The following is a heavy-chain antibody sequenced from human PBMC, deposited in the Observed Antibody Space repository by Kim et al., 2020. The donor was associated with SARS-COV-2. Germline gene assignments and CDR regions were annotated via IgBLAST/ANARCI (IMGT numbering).Heavy chain of an antibody. CDR1: GFTFSSYS. J-gene: IGHJ5*02. CDR3: ARGGDTMVRGVSNWFDP. V-gene: IGHV3-21*01. CDR2: ISSSSSYI. D-gene: IGHD3-10*01. Sequence: GGSLRLSCAASGFTFSSYSMNWVRQAPGKGLEWVSSISSSSSYIYYADSVKGRFTISRDNAKNSLYLQMNSLRAEDTAVYYCARGGDTMVRGVSNWFDPWGQGTLVTVSS.